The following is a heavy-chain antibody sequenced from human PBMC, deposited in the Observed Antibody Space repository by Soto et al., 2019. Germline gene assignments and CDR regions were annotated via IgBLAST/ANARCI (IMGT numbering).Heavy chain of an antibody. Sequence: GSVRLSCAASGFTFSTYIMHWVRQAPGKGLEYVSGISSDGRSTYYADSVKGRFTISRDNSKNTLYLQMTSLRPEDTADYYCVTGDILEAFNIWGQGTMVTVSS. D-gene: IGHD4-17*01. CDR2: ISSDGRST. V-gene: IGHV3-64D*06. CDR3: VTGDILEAFNI. J-gene: IGHJ3*02. CDR1: GFTFSTYI.